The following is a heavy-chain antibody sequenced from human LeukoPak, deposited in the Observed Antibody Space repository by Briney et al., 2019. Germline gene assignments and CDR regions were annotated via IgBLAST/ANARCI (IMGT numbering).Heavy chain of an antibody. CDR3: ARGLLWFGDTDSSYYFDY. CDR1: GYSFTSYW. Sequence: GESLKISCKGSGYSFTSYWIGWVHQMPGKGLEWMGIIYPGDSDTRYSPSFQGQVTISADKSISTAYLQWSSLKASDTAMYYCARGLLWFGDTDSSYYFDYWGQGTLVTVSS. D-gene: IGHD3-10*01. J-gene: IGHJ4*02. V-gene: IGHV5-51*07. CDR2: IYPGDSDT.